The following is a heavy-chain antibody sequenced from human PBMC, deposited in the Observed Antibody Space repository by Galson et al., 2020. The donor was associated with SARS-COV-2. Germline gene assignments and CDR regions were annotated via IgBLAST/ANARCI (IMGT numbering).Heavy chain of an antibody. D-gene: IGHD2-2*01. CDR3: ARDHRPIDIVGVPAAMVPYYYFYMDV. CDR2: VSYDGNHK. Sequence: GGSLRLSCAASGFTFSPYAMHWVRQAPGKGLEWVAVVSYDGNHKYYADSVKGRFTIFRDNSRNTLYLQMNSLTTEDTAVYYCARDHRPIDIVGVPAAMVPYYYFYMDVWGKGTTVTVSS. J-gene: IGHJ6*03. V-gene: IGHV3-30-3*01. CDR1: GFTFSPYA.